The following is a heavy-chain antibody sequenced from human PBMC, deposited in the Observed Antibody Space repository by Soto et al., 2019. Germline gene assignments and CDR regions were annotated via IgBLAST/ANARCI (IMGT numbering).Heavy chain of an antibody. CDR1: GGTFSSYA. V-gene: IGHV1-69*01. Sequence: QVQLVQSGAEVKKPGSSVKVSCKASGGTFSSYAISWVRQAPGQGLEWMGGNIPIFGTANYAQKFQGRVTITADESTSTAYMELSSLRSEDTAVYYCARDRSYGSGSYYDAFDIWGQGTMVTVSS. J-gene: IGHJ3*02. CDR3: ARDRSYGSGSYYDAFDI. D-gene: IGHD3-10*01. CDR2: NIPIFGTA.